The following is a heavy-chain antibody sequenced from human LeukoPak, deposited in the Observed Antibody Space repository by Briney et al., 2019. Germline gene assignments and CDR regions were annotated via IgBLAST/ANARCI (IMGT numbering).Heavy chain of an antibody. J-gene: IGHJ4*02. CDR1: GFTFSSYA. CDR2: ISGSGGST. D-gene: IGHD3-10*01. Sequence: PGGSLRLSCAASGFTFSSYAMSWVRQAPGKGLEWVSAISGSGGSTYYADSVKGRFTISRDNSKNTLYLQMNSLRAEDTAVYYCAKDPTYGSGSYPFDYWGQGTLVTVSS. CDR3: AKDPTYGSGSYPFDY. V-gene: IGHV3-23*01.